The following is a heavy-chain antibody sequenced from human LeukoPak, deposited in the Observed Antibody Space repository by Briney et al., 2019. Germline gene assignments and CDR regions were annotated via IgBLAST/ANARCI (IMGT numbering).Heavy chain of an antibody. CDR1: GYTFTSYD. Sequence: ASVKVSFKASGYTFTSYDINGVRQATGQGLEWMGWMNPNGGDTGYAQNFQGRLNMTRNTSKNTAYMELSSLRSEDTAVYYCARARGYNYGYVDYWGQGTLVTLSS. J-gene: IGHJ4*02. V-gene: IGHV1-8*01. CDR3: ARARGYNYGYVDY. CDR2: MNPNGGDT. D-gene: IGHD5-18*01.